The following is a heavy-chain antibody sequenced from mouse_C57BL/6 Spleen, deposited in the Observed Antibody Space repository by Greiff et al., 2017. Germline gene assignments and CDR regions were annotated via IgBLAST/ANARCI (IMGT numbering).Heavy chain of an antibody. CDR1: GFTFSDYG. D-gene: IGHD1-1*01. CDR2: ISSGSSTI. J-gene: IGHJ2*01. CDR3: ARNYYGSSYYFDY. Sequence: EVKLMESGGGLVKPGGSLKLSCAASGFTFSDYGMHWVRQAPEKGLEWVAYISSGSSTIYYADTVKGRFTISRDNAKNTLFLQMTSLRSEDTAMYYCARNYYGSSYYFDYWGQGTTLTVSS. V-gene: IGHV5-17*01.